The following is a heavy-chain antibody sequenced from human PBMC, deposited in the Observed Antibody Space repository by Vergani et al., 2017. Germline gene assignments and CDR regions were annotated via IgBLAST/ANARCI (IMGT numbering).Heavy chain of an antibody. CDR1: GFTFSHYS. D-gene: IGHD6-25*01. CDR2: ISGNNDDV. J-gene: IGHJ4*02. V-gene: IGHV3-21*01. CDR3: ARDGEKVGYRRHNYLDF. Sequence: EVQMVESGGGLVKPGGSLRLSCVASGFTFSHYSMNWVRQAPGKGLEWVSSISGNNDDVYYADSVKGRFTISRDNAKNSLYLDMSSLRAEDTAIYYCARDGEKVGYRRHNYLDFWGQGTLVTVSS.